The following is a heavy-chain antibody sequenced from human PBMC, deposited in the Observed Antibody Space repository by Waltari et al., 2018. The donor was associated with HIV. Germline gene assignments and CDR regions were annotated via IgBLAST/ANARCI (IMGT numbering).Heavy chain of an antibody. V-gene: IGHV1-2*02. CDR1: GYTLTGYY. D-gene: IGHD3-9*01. CDR2: INPDSGVT. J-gene: IGHJ6*02. CDR3: AVEEYYDTLTGPSRGMDV. Sequence: QVQLVQSGAEVKKPGASVKVSCKASGYTLTGYYMNWVRQAPGQGLEWRGWINPDSGVTNYAQKFQGRVTMTRDTSISTAYMELSRLRSDDTAVYYGAVEEYYDTLTGPSRGMDVWGQGTTVTVSS.